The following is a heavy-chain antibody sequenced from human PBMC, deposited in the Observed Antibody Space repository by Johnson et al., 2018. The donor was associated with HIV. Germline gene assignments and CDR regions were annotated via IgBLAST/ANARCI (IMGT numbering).Heavy chain of an antibody. CDR3: AKDTYSHRLTVTESGFDI. J-gene: IGHJ3*02. Sequence: VHLVESGGGLVQPGGSLRLSCAASGFTFDDFAMHWVRQAPGKGLEWVSGISWNSGSIAYADSVKGRLTISRDNAKNSLYVQMNSLRAEDTAVYYCAKDTYSHRLTVTESGFDIWGQGTMVTVSS. CDR1: GFTFDDFA. V-gene: IGHV3-9*01. D-gene: IGHD4-11*01. CDR2: ISWNSGSI.